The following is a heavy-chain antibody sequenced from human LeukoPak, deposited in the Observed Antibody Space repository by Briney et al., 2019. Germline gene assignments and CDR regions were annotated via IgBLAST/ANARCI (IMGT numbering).Heavy chain of an antibody. CDR2: INPNSGGT. V-gene: IGHV1-2*02. J-gene: IGHJ4*02. CDR1: GYTFTGYY. CDR3: ARETGSSGSYPLALP. Sequence: ASVKVSCLASGYTFTGYYMHWVRPAPGQGLEWMGWINPNSGGTNYAQKFQGRVTMTRDTSISTAYMELSRLRSDDTAVYYCARETGSSGSYPLALPWGQGTLVTVSS. D-gene: IGHD3-10*01.